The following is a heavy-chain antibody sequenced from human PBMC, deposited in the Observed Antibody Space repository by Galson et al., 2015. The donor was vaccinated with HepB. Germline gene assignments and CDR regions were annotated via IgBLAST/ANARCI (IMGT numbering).Heavy chain of an antibody. CDR3: ARVGVPAAAYYYYYGMDV. Sequence: SVKVSCKASGGTFSSYAISWVRQAPGQGLEWMGGIIPIFGTANYAQKFQGRVTITADKSTSTAYMELSSLRSEDTAVYYCARVGVPAAAYYYYYGMDVWGQGTTVTVSS. CDR1: GGTFSSYA. CDR2: IIPIFGTA. V-gene: IGHV1-69*06. D-gene: IGHD2-2*01. J-gene: IGHJ6*02.